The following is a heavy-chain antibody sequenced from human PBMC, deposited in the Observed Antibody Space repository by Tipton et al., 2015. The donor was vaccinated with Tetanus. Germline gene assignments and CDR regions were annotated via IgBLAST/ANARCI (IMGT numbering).Heavy chain of an antibody. V-gene: IGHV4-59*08. CDR2: VYYTGST. CDR3: ARQAENWFDP. Sequence: TLSLTCTVSGDSVSGYYWSRIRQPPGKGLGWIGYVYYTGSTNHNPSLKSRVTISMDKPKNQISLQLTSVTAADTAVYYCARQAENWFDPWGQGTLVTVSS. CDR1: GDSVSGYY. J-gene: IGHJ5*02.